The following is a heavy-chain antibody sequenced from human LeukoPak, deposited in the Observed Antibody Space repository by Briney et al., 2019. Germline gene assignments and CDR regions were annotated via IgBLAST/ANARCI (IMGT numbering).Heavy chain of an antibody. J-gene: IGHJ6*03. CDR1: GFTFSSYS. V-gene: IGHV3-48*01. D-gene: IGHD6-13*01. CDR2: ISSSSSTI. Sequence: PGGSLRLSCAASGFTFSSYSMNWVRQAPGKGLEWVSYISSSSSTIYYADSVKGRFTISRDNAKNSLYLQMNSLRAEDTAVYYCARVAAAGVYYYYMDVWGKGTTVTVSS. CDR3: ARVAAAGVYYYYMDV.